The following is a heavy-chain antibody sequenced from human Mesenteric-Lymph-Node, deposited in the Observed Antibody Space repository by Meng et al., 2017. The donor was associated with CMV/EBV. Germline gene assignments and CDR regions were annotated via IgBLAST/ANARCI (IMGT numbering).Heavy chain of an antibody. Sequence: SYGDSVSSDSAAWNWIRQSPSRGLEWLGRKYYRSKWYNDYAVSVKSRITINPDTSKNQFSLQLNSVTPEDTAVYYCARGYRGYFDLWGRGTLVTVSS. CDR1: GDSVSSDSAA. V-gene: IGHV6-1*01. D-gene: IGHD1-26*01. J-gene: IGHJ2*01. CDR2: KYYRSKWYN. CDR3: ARGYRGYFDL.